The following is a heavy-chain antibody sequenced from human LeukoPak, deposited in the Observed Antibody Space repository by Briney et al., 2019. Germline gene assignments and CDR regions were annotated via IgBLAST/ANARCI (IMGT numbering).Heavy chain of an antibody. CDR2: ISAYNGNT. CDR1: GYTFTSYG. Sequence: ASVKVSCKASGYTFTSYGISWVRQAPGQGLEWMGWISAYNGNTNYAQKLQGRVTMTTDTSTSAAYMELRSLRSDDTAVYYCARGGEYSSSSLQGGLDWWGQGTLVTVSS. CDR3: ARGGEYSSSSLQGGLDW. J-gene: IGHJ4*02. V-gene: IGHV1-18*01. D-gene: IGHD6-6*01.